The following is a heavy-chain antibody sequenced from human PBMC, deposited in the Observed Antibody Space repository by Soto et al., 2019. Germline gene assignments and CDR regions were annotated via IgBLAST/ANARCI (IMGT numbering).Heavy chain of an antibody. Sequence: GASVKVSCKASGYTLSSYAMHWVRQAPGQRLEWMGWINAGYGNTKSSQKFQDRVTISRDTSASTAYMALTSLRSEDTAVYYCARDTGDGTFDFWGQGTLVTVSS. CDR1: GYTLSSYA. D-gene: IGHD7-27*01. CDR3: ARDTGDGTFDF. J-gene: IGHJ4*02. CDR2: INAGYGNT. V-gene: IGHV1-3*01.